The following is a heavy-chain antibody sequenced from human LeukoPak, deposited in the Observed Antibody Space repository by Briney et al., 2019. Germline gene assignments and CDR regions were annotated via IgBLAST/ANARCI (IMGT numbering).Heavy chain of an antibody. CDR1: GYTFTSYG. CDR2: ISAYNGNT. D-gene: IGHD2-2*01. Sequence: ASVKVSCKASGYTFTSYGISWVRQAPGQGLEWMGWISAYNGNTNYAQKLQGRVTMTTDTSTSTAYMELRSLRSDDTAVYYCARDPEDIVVVPAAISSWFDPWGQGTLVTVSS. J-gene: IGHJ5*02. V-gene: IGHV1-18*01. CDR3: ARDPEDIVVVPAAISSWFDP.